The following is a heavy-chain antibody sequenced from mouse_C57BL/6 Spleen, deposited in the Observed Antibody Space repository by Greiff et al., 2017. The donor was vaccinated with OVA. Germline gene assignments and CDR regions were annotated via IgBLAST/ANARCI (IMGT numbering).Heavy chain of an antibody. CDR3: ARFGSGYAMDY. V-gene: IGHV1-52*01. J-gene: IGHJ4*01. CDR1: GYTFTSYW. D-gene: IGHD1-1*01. CDR2: IDPSDSET. Sequence: VQLQQPGAELVRPGSSVKLSCKASGYTFTSYWMHWVKQRPIQGLEWIGNIDPSDSETHYNQKFKDKATLTVDKSSSAAYMQLSSLTSEDSAVYYCARFGSGYAMDYWGQGTSVTVSS.